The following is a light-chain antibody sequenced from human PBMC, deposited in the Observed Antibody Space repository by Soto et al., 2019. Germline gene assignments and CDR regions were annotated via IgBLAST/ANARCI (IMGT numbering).Light chain of an antibody. J-gene: IGKJ4*01. CDR3: QQYNNWPRAT. CDR2: RTS. V-gene: IGKV3-15*01. Sequence: ETAMTQSPATLSVSPGERATLSCRASQSISSNLAWYQQKPGQAPRLLMFRTSSRATGFPARLSGSGSGTEFNLTISSLQSEDFGVYYCQQYNNWPRATFGGGTKVDIK. CDR1: QSISSN.